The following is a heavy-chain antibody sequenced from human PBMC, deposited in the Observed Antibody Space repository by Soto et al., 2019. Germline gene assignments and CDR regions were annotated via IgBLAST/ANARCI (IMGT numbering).Heavy chain of an antibody. V-gene: IGHV4-34*01. Sequence: QVQLQQWGAGLLKPSETLSLTCAVYGGSFSGYYWSWIRQPPGKGLEWIGEINHSGSTNYNPSLKSRVTISVDTSKNQFSLKLSSVTAADTAVYYCARGSLASSSGNIGYWGQGTLVTVSS. CDR3: ARGSLASSSGNIGY. CDR1: GGSFSGYY. J-gene: IGHJ4*02. D-gene: IGHD3-10*01. CDR2: INHSGST.